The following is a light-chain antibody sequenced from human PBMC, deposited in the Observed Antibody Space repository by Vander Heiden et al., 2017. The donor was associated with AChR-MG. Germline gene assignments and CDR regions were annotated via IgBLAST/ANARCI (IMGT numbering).Light chain of an antibody. CDR2: GNG. V-gene: IGLV1-40*01. CDR3: QSYDSSLSGWV. J-gene: IGLJ3*02. Sequence: SVLPQPPSASGASGQRVTISCTGGSSNIGAGYDVHWYQQLPGTAPKLLIYGNGNRPSGVPDRFSGSKSGTSASLAITGLQAEDEADYYCQSYDSSLSGWVFGGGTKLTVL. CDR1: SSNIGAGYD.